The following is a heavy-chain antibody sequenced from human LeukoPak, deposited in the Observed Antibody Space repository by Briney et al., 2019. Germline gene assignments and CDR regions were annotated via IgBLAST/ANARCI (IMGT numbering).Heavy chain of an antibody. Sequence: KPGGSLRLSCAASGFTFSDYYMSWIRQAPGKGLEWVSYISSSSRYTNYADSVKGRFTISRDNSKNTLYLQMSSLRAEDTAVYFCSRRAGGGYPDYWGQGTLVTVSS. D-gene: IGHD1-26*01. J-gene: IGHJ4*02. V-gene: IGHV3-11*03. CDR2: ISSSSRYT. CDR3: SRRAGGGYPDY. CDR1: GFTFSDYY.